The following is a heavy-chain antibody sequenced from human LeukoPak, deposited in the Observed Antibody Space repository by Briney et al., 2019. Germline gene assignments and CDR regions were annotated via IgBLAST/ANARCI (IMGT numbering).Heavy chain of an antibody. J-gene: IGHJ5*02. D-gene: IGHD1-26*01. CDR1: GFTFSSYG. Sequence: GGSLRLSCAASGFTFSSYGMHWVRQAPGKGLEWVAVIWYDGSNKYYAGSVKGRFTISRDNSKNTLYLQMNSLRAEDTAVYYCAKDLLRRYSPVVFDPWGQGTLVTVSS. CDR3: AKDLLRRYSPVVFDP. V-gene: IGHV3-33*06. CDR2: IWYDGSNK.